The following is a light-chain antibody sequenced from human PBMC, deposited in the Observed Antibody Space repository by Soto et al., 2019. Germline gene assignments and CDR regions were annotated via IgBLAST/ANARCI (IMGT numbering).Light chain of an antibody. V-gene: IGKV1-39*01. CDR3: QQTYSAPPWT. J-gene: IGKJ1*01. CDR2: TTT. Sequence: DIQMTQSPSSLSGSVGDTITITCRASQSVRSYLNWYQQKPGKAPDLLIYTTTSLQSEVPSRFSGSGSETHFTLTITSLQPEDFATYFCQQTYSAPPWTFGPGTKVDIK. CDR1: QSVRSY.